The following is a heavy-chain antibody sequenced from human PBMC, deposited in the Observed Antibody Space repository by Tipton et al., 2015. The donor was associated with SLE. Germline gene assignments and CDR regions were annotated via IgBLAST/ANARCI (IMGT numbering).Heavy chain of an antibody. V-gene: IGHV4-61*02. CDR2: LYISGST. CDR1: GDSITSGSYY. CDR3: ARGKGN. D-gene: IGHD3-10*01. Sequence: TLSLTCTVSGDSITSGSYYWSWIRQAAGKGLEWIGRLYISGSTNSNPSLKSRVTISLDTSKNQFSLKLSSVTAADTAVYYCARGKGNWGKGTTVTVSS. J-gene: IGHJ6*04.